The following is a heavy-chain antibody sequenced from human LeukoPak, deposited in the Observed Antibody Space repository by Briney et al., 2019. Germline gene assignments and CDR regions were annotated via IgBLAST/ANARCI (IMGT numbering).Heavy chain of an antibody. Sequence: GGSLRLSCAASGFTFSSFAMSWVRQTPGKGREGVSGTSGSGVSTYYADSVKGRLTISRDNSKNTLYLQMNSLRAEDTAVYYCARDQAAATYFYYAMDVWGQGTTVTVSS. V-gene: IGHV3-23*01. J-gene: IGHJ6*02. CDR1: GFTFSSFA. CDR2: TSGSGVST. D-gene: IGHD6-25*01. CDR3: ARDQAAATYFYYAMDV.